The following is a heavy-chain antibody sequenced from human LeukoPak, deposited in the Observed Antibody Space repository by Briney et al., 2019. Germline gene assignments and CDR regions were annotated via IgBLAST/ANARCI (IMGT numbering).Heavy chain of an antibody. CDR3: ARRDQYFQH. Sequence: SETLSLTCTVSGGSISSSSYYWGWMRQPPGKGLEWIGSIYYSGSTYYNPSLKSRVTISVDTSKNQFSLKLSSVTAADTAVYYCARRDQYFQHWGQGTLVTVSS. J-gene: IGHJ1*01. CDR1: GGSISSSSYY. V-gene: IGHV4-39*01. CDR2: IYYSGST.